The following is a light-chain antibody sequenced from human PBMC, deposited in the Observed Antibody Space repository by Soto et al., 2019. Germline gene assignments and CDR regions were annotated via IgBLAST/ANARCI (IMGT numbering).Light chain of an antibody. CDR1: QSVTTN. V-gene: IGKV3-15*01. CDR3: QQYLDWPLT. J-gene: IGKJ4*01. CDR2: DIS. Sequence: EIVMTQSPGTLSVSPGERVTLSCRASQSVTTNLAWYQQKPGQTPRLLIYDISARASGIPGRCSGSGSGTDFTLTISSLQSEDSAVYYCQQYLDWPLTFGGGTKVEI.